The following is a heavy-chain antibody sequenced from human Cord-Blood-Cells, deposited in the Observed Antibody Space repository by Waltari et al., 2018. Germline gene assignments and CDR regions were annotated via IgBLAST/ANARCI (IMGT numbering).Heavy chain of an antibody. CDR3: ARGPFDY. CDR2: IGTAGDT. J-gene: IGHJ4*02. CDR1: GLTVSSYD. V-gene: IGHV3-13*01. Sequence: EVPLVVSWGGLVQHGGSWSLSCAAFGLTVSSYDMHWVRQATGRCLACVSAIGTAGDTYYPGSVKCRFTISRENAKNSLYLQMNSLRAGDTAVYSCARGPFDYWGQGTLVTVSS.